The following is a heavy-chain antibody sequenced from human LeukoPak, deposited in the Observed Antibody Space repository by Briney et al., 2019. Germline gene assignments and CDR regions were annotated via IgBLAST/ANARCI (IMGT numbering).Heavy chain of an antibody. CDR3: ATDVVILPASIAGPEGELDY. CDR1: GYTLSDLS. J-gene: IGHJ4*02. D-gene: IGHD2-2*01. Sequence: GASVKVSCKVSGYTLSDLSMHWVRQAPGKGLEWVGGFDPEDGETIYAQKFQGRVTMTEDTSIDTAYMELSSLRSEDTAVYYCATDVVILPASIAGPEGELDYWGQGTLVTVSS. V-gene: IGHV1-24*01. CDR2: FDPEDGET.